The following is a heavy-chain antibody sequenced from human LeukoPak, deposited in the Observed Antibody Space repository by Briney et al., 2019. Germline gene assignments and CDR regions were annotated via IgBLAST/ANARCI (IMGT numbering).Heavy chain of an antibody. Sequence: GGSLRLSCAASGFTFDDYAMHWVRQAPGKGLDWVSLISGDGGSTYYADSVKGRFTISRDNSKNSLYLQMNSLRTEDTALYYCAKDLRDYYYYGMDVWGQGTTVTVSS. CDR2: ISGDGGST. CDR3: AKDLRDYYYYGMDV. D-gene: IGHD3-10*01. V-gene: IGHV3-43*02. CDR1: GFTFDDYA. J-gene: IGHJ6*02.